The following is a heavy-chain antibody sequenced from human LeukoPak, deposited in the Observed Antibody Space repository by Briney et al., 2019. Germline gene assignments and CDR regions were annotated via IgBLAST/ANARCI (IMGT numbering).Heavy chain of an antibody. CDR3: AKDSGGGSNFDY. CDR2: IYSGGST. V-gene: IGHV3-53*05. D-gene: IGHD6-25*01. J-gene: IGHJ4*02. CDR1: GFTVSSNY. Sequence: GGSLRLSCAASGFTVSSNYMSWVRRAPGKGLEWVSVIYSGGSTYYADSVKGRFTISRDNSKNTLYLQMNSLRAEDTAVYYCAKDSGGGSNFDYWGQGTLVTVSS.